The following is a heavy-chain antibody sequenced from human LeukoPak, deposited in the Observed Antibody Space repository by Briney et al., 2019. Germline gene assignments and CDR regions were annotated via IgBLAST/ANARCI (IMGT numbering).Heavy chain of an antibody. Sequence: PSETLSLTCAVSGYSISSGYYWGWIRQPPGKGLEWIGSIYHSGSTYYNPSLKSRVTISVDTSKNQFSLKLSSVTAADTAVYYCARQRWREDIVAVPAAILWFDPWGQGTLVTVSS. CDR3: ARQRWREDIVAVPAAILWFDP. CDR2: IYHSGST. J-gene: IGHJ5*02. D-gene: IGHD2-2*02. CDR1: GYSISSGYY. V-gene: IGHV4-38-2*01.